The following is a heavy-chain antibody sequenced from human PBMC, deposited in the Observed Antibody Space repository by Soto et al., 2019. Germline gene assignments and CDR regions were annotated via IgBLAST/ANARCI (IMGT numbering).Heavy chain of an antibody. V-gene: IGHV2-70*01. CDR1: GFSLSTSGMC. Sequence: SGPTLVNPTQTLTLTCTFSGFSLSTSGMCVSWIRQPPGKALEWLALIDWDDDKYYSTSLKTRLTISKDTSKNQVVLTMTNMESVDTATFYCARTLPLCSGWYDYYYGMDVWGQGTTVTVSS. J-gene: IGHJ6*02. D-gene: IGHD6-19*01. CDR3: ARTLPLCSGWYDYYYGMDV. CDR2: IDWDDDK.